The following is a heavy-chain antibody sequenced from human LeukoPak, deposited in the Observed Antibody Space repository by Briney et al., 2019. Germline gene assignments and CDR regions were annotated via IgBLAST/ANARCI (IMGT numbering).Heavy chain of an antibody. J-gene: IGHJ6*03. CDR2: IYYTGST. Sequence: SETLSLTCTVSGSSISSTNYYWGWIRQSPGKGLEWIGSIYYTGSTYYSPSLKSRVSISLDMSKTHFFLKLTSVTAADAAMYYCASARFVDWIHVGYMDVWGKGTTVTVSS. V-gene: IGHV4-39*07. CDR3: ASARFVDWIHVGYMDV. CDR1: GSSISSTNYY. D-gene: IGHD3/OR15-3a*01.